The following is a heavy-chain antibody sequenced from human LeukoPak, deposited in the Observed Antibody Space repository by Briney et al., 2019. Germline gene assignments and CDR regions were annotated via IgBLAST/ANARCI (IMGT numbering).Heavy chain of an antibody. CDR2: IIPIFGTA. CDR1: GGTFSSYA. CDR3: ARMSGNVVVPAGTLGYYYYYGMDV. V-gene: IGHV1-69*06. D-gene: IGHD2-2*01. J-gene: IGHJ6*04. Sequence: SVKVSCKAFGGTFSSYAISWVRQAPGQGLEWMGGIIPIFGTANYAQKFQGRVTITADKSTSTAYMELSSLRSEDTAVYYCARMSGNVVVPAGTLGYYYYYGMDVWGKGTTVTVSS.